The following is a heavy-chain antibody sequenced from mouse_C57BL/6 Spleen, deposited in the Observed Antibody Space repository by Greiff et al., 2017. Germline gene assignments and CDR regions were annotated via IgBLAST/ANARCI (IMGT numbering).Heavy chain of an antibody. J-gene: IGHJ4*01. CDR3: ARTMITNYYAMDY. CDR2: IRNKANGYTT. V-gene: IGHV7-3*01. CDR1: GFTFTDYY. D-gene: IGHD2-4*01. Sequence: EVKLQESGGGLVQPGGSLSLSCAASGFTFTDYYMSWVRQPPGKALEWLGFIRNKANGYTTEYSASVKGRFTISRDNSQSILYLQMNALRAEDSATYYCARTMITNYYAMDYWGQGTSVTVSS.